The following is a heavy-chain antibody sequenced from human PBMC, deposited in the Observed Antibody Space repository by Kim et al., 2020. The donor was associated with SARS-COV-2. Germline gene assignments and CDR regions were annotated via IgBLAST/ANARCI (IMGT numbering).Heavy chain of an antibody. V-gene: IGHV1-69*13. CDR3: ASRGWFGDWRDAFDI. J-gene: IGHJ3*02. D-gene: IGHD3-10*01. Sequence: SVKVSCKASGGTFSSYAISWVRQAPGQGLEWMGGIIPIFGTANYAQKFQGRVTITADESTSTAYMELSSLRSEDTAVYYCASRGWFGDWRDAFDIWGQGTMVTVSS. CDR1: GGTFSSYA. CDR2: IIPIFGTA.